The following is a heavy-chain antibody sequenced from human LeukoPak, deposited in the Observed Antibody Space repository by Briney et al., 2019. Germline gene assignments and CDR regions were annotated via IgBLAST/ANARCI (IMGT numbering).Heavy chain of an antibody. CDR1: GGTFSSYA. Sequence: ASVKVSCKASGGTFSSYAISWVRQAPGQGLEWMGGIIPIFGTANYAQKFQGRVTITADESTSTAYMELSSLRSEDTAMYYCARGYGKFLRKSYGMDVWGQGTTVTVSS. V-gene: IGHV1-69*13. J-gene: IGHJ6*01. CDR2: IIPIFGTA. CDR3: ARGYGKFLRKSYGMDV. D-gene: IGHD1-14*01.